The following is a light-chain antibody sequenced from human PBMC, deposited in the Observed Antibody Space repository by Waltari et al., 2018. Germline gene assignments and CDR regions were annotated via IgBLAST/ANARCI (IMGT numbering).Light chain of an antibody. J-gene: IGLJ2*01. CDR3: SSRDPTINAVV. V-gene: IGLV3-19*01. Sequence: SSELTQDPAVSVALGQTVTITCQGDSLRTYAADWYQQRPGQAPILVLFSTDDRPSGIPDRFACSSSRDTASLTITDTQAEDEAAYYCSSRDPTINAVVFGGGTKLTVL. CDR2: STD. CDR1: SLRTYA.